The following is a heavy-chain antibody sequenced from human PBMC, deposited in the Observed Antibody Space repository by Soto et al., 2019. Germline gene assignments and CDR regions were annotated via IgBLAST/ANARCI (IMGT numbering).Heavy chain of an antibody. Sequence: GGSLRLSCAASGFTFSSYAMSWVRQAPGKGLEWVSAISGSGGSTYYADSVKGRFTISRDNSKNTLYLQMNSLRAEDTAVYYCAKPTKSTYAVWWGSAFAFDIWGQGTMVTVSS. V-gene: IGHV3-23*01. CDR2: ISGSGGST. CDR3: AKPTKSTYAVWWGSAFAFDI. J-gene: IGHJ3*02. CDR1: GFTFSSYA. D-gene: IGHD2-21*01.